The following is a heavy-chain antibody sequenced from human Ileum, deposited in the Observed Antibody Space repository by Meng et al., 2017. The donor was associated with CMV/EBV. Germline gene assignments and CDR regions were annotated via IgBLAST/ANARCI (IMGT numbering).Heavy chain of an antibody. J-gene: IGHJ4*02. V-gene: IGHV4-4*07. Sequence: GEREESGPGLVKPSETLSLPCTVSGGSMSSYYWSWIRQPAGKGLEWIGRIYTSGSSNYNSSLKSRVTMSVDTSKNQFSMKLNSVTAADTAVYYCAREGPTDWGRALDYWGQGTLVTVSS. CDR1: GGSMSSYY. D-gene: IGHD7-27*01. CDR2: IYTSGSS. CDR3: AREGPTDWGRALDY.